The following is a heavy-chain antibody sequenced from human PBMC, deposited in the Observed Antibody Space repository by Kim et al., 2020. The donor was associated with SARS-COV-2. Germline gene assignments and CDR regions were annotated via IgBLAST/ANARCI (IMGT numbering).Heavy chain of an antibody. CDR3: AREMAAGASAFDI. J-gene: IGHJ3*02. D-gene: IGHD6-13*01. Sequence: GSAKGRFTISREPSKNSLYLQMNSLRAADTAVYYCAREMAAGASAFDIWGQGAMVTVSS. V-gene: IGHV3-13*01.